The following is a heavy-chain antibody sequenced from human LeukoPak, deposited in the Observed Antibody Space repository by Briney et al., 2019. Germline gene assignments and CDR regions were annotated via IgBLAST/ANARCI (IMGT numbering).Heavy chain of an antibody. CDR3: AKDYSWSYDY. CDR2: IWHDGSNK. V-gene: IGHV3-30*02. D-gene: IGHD2-21*01. Sequence: GGSLRLSCAASGFIFSSYGMHWVRQAPGKGLEWLAFIWHDGSNKYYADSVNGRFTISRDNSKNTLYLQMNSLRAEDTAVYYCAKDYSWSYDYWGQGTLVTVSS. CDR1: GFIFSSYG. J-gene: IGHJ4*02.